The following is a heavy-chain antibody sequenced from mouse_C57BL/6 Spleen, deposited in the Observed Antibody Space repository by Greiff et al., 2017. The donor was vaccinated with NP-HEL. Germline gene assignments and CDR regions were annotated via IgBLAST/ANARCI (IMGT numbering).Heavy chain of an antibody. CDR3: ARGGNYNYAMDY. V-gene: IGHV1-82*01. CDR2: IYPGDGDT. J-gene: IGHJ4*01. Sequence: VKLVESGPELVKPGASVKISCKASGYAFSSSWMNWVKQRPGKGLEWIGRIYPGDGDTNYNGKFKGKATLTADKSSSTAYMQLRSLTSEDSAVYFCARGGNYNYAMDYWGQGTSVTVSS. D-gene: IGHD2-1*01. CDR1: GYAFSSSW.